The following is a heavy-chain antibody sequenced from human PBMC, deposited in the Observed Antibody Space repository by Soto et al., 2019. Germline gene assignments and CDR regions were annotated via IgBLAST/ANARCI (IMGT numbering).Heavy chain of an antibody. Sequence: PSETLSLTCNVSNSHISDFYWSWFRPPTGQGLEWVGYIYYSGSTTYNPSLKSRVTISVDTSKNQFSLKLSSVTAADTAVYYCARDPHTAMAPGEFDYWGQGTLVTVSS. D-gene: IGHD5-18*01. J-gene: IGHJ4*02. CDR2: IYYSGST. V-gene: IGHV4-59*01. CDR1: NSHISDFY. CDR3: ARDPHTAMAPGEFDY.